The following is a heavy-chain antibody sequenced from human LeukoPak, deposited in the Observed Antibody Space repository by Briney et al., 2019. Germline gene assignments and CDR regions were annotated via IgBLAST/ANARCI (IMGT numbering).Heavy chain of an antibody. J-gene: IGHJ6*02. Sequence: ASVKVSCKASGYTFTGYYMHWVRQAPGQGLEWMGWINPNSGGTNYAQKFQGRVTMTRDTSISTAYMELSRLTSDDTAVFYCARASGWYDYGMDVWGQGTTVTVSS. V-gene: IGHV1-2*02. CDR1: GYTFTGYY. CDR3: ARASGWYDYGMDV. CDR2: INPNSGGT. D-gene: IGHD6-19*01.